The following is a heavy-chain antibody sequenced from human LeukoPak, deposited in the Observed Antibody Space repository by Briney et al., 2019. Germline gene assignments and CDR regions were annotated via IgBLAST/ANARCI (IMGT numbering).Heavy chain of an antibody. D-gene: IGHD3-22*01. V-gene: IGHV3-23*01. CDR1: GFTFSNYA. CDR3: ARDPAIVVAGYFDY. CDR2: ISGTGGNT. J-gene: IGHJ4*02. Sequence: GGSLRLSCAASGFTFSNYAMSWVRQAPGRGLDWVSIISGTGGNTYYADSVKGRFTISRDNSKNTLYLQMNSLRAEDTAVYYCARDPAIVVAGYFDYWGQGTLVTVSS.